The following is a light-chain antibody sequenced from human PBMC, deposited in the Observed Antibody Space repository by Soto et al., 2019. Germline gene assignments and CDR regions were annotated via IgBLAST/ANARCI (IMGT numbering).Light chain of an antibody. CDR2: NVY. Sequence: QSALTQPASVSGSPGQSITISCTGTSSDVGGYNFVSWYQQHPGKAPKLMLYNVYARPSGISHRSSASRSGNTASLTISGLKPEDEAHYYCNSYTSSSTLVFAGGTKLTVL. J-gene: IGLJ2*01. CDR3: NSYTSSSTLV. CDR1: SSDVGGYNF. V-gene: IGLV2-14*03.